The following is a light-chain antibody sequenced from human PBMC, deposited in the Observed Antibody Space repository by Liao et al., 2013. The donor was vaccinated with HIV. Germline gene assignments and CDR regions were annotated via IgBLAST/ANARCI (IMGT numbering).Light chain of an antibody. CDR1: YLGAKY. Sequence: SYELTQPPSVSVSPGQTVSIACSGDYLGAKYVGWYQQKPGQSPVLVIYQDSKRPSGIPERFSGSNSGNTATLTISGTQAMDEADYYCQAWDSSTVVFGGGTKLTVL. V-gene: IGLV3-1*01. J-gene: IGLJ2*01. CDR3: QAWDSSTVV. CDR2: QDS.